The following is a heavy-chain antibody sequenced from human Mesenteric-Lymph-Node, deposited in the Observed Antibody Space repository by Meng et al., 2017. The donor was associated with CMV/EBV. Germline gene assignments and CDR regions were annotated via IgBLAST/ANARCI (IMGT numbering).Heavy chain of an antibody. CDR3: ARDTYYYDSSGYASFDF. CDR2: INPNSGDSDDT. J-gene: IGHJ4*02. V-gene: IGHV1-2*02. Sequence: WVRQAPGQGLEWMGWINPNSGDSDDTNYAQRFQGRVTMTRDTSITTAYMELSRLTSDDTAVYYCARDTYYYDSSGYASFDFWGQGTLVTVSS. D-gene: IGHD3-22*01.